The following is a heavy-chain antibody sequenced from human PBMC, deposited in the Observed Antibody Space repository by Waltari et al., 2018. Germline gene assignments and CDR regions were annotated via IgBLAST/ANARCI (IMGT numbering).Heavy chain of an antibody. D-gene: IGHD3-10*02. CDR3: ATVVRGVIIAPYYFDY. CDR2: FDAEDGET. V-gene: IGHV1-24*01. J-gene: IGHJ4*02. Sequence: QVQLVQSGAEVKKPGASVKVSCKVSGYTLTELSMHWVRQAPGKGLEGMGGFDAEDGETIYEQKFQGRVTMTEETSTDTAYMELSSLRSEDTAVYYCATVVRGVIIAPYYFDYWGQGTLVTVSS. CDR1: GYTLTELS.